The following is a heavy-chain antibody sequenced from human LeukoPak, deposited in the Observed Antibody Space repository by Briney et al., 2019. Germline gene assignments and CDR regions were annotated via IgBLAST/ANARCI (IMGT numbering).Heavy chain of an antibody. J-gene: IGHJ4*02. CDR2: IRYDGSNK. CDR1: GFTFSSYG. CDR3: AKEMRYSYGVFDY. Sequence: GGSLRLSCAASGFTFSSYGMHWVRQAPGKGLEWVALIRYDGSNKYYADSVKGRFTISRDNSKNTLYLQMNSLRAEDTAVYYCAKEMRYSYGVFDYWGQGTLVTVSS. D-gene: IGHD5-18*01. V-gene: IGHV3-30*02.